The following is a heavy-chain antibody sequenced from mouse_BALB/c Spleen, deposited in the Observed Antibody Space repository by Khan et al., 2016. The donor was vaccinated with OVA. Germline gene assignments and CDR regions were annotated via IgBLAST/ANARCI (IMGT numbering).Heavy chain of an antibody. J-gene: IGHJ2*01. D-gene: IGHD3-2*02. CDR1: GYIFTSSW. Sequence: QMQLEESGAELVRPGASVKLSCKTSGYIFTSSWIHWVKQRSGQGLEWIARIYPGTDNTYYNEKLKDKATLTADKSSSTAYMQLSSLKSEDAAVYFCAREEALYYVEYWGQGTTLTVSS. CDR2: IYPGTDNT. CDR3: AREEALYYVEY. V-gene: IGHV1-76*01.